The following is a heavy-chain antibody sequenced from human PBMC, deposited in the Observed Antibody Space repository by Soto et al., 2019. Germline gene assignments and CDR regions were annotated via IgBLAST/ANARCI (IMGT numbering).Heavy chain of an antibody. CDR2: ISAYNGNT. D-gene: IGHD6-19*01. CDR3: ARLLIAVAGTVPNDY. J-gene: IGHJ4*01. CDR1: GYTFTSYG. Sequence: ASVKVSCKASGYTFTSYGISWVRQAPGQGLEWMGWISAYNGNTNYAQKLQGRVTMTTDTSTSTVYMELRSLRSDDTAVYYCARLLIAVAGTVPNDYWGQEPWSPSPQ. V-gene: IGHV1-18*01.